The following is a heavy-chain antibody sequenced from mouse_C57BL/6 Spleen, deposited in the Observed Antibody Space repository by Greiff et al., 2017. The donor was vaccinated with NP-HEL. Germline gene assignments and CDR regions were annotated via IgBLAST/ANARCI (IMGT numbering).Heavy chain of an antibody. CDR3: ARYYYGSSYVFDY. J-gene: IGHJ2*01. CDR2: IYPRSGNT. V-gene: IGHV1-81*01. D-gene: IGHD1-1*01. Sequence: QVHVKQSGAELARPGASVKLSCKASGYTFTSYGISWVKQRTGQGLEWIGEIYPRSGNTYYNEKFKGKATLTADKSSSTAYMELRSLTSEDSAVYFCARYYYGSSYVFDYWGQGTTLTVSS. CDR1: GYTFTSYG.